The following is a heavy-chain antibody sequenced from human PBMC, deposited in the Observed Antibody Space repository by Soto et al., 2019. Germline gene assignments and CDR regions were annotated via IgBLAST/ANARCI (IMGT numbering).Heavy chain of an antibody. D-gene: IGHD3-22*01. CDR3: ARGGYYYDSSGYYLA. J-gene: IGHJ5*02. V-gene: IGHV4-34*01. CDR2: INHSGST. CDR1: GGSFSGYY. Sequence: SETLSLTCAVYGGSFSGYYWSLIRQPPGKGLEWSGEINHSGSTNYNPSLKSRVTISVDTSKNQFSLKLSSVTAADTAVYYCARGGYYYDSSGYYLAWGEGTLVTVSP.